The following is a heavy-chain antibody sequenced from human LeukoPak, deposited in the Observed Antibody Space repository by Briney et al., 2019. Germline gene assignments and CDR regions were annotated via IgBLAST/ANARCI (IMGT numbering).Heavy chain of an antibody. CDR3: ASEPAATDFDY. D-gene: IGHD2-2*01. CDR2: IWYDRSNK. J-gene: IGHJ4*02. V-gene: IGHV3-33*01. Sequence: GGSLRLSCAASGFTFSSYGMHWVRQAPGKGLEWVAVIWYDRSNKYYADSVKGRFTISRDNAKNSLYLQMNSLRAEDTAVYYCASEPAATDFDYWGQGTLVTVSS. CDR1: GFTFSSYG.